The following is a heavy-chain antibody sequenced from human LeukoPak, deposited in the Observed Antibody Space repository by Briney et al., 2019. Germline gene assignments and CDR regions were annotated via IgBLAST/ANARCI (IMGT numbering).Heavy chain of an antibody. CDR2: IYPSGST. CDR3: ARRSGYDAFDI. V-gene: IGHV4-30-2*01. CDR1: GGSSSDS. J-gene: IGHJ3*02. Sequence: SQTLSLTCAVSGGSSSDSWSWIRQPPGKGLEWVGYIYPSGSTYYNPSLNSRVAISVDMSKNLFYLKLNSVTAADTAVYYCARRSGYDAFDIWGQGTMVTVSS. D-gene: IGHD3-10*01.